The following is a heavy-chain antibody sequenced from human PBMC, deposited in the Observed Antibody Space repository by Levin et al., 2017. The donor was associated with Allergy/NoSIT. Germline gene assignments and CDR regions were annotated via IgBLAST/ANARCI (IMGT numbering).Heavy chain of an antibody. CDR1: GFTFSTYA. CDR3: VKDSGSLSGP. V-gene: IGHV3-64D*06. D-gene: IGHD3-10*01. Sequence: PGGSLRLSCSASGFTFSTYAMHWVRQAPGKRLEYVSAISNNGGTTYYADSVKGRFTISRDNSKNTLYLQMSSLRVEDTAVYYCVKDSGSLSGPWGQGTLVTVSS. J-gene: IGHJ5*02. CDR2: ISNNGGTT.